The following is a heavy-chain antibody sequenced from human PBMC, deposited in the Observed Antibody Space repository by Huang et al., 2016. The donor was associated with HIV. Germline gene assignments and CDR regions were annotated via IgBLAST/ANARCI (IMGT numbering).Heavy chain of an antibody. CDR3: ARTLWKYGDYGYFDS. D-gene: IGHD4-17*01. V-gene: IGHV4-34*01. J-gene: IGHJ4*02. Sequence: HVQLQQWGAGLLKPSETLSLTCAVNGGSFSDYYWTWIRQSPGKGLEWNGEINHSGTTNYNPSLKSRVTMSIDRSRRQFSLKVKSVTAADTAIYYCARTLWKYGDYGYFDSWGQGALVTVSS. CDR1: GGSFSDYY. CDR2: INHSGTT.